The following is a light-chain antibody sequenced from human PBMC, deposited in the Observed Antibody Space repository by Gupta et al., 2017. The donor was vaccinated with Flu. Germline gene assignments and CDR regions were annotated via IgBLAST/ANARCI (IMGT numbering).Light chain of an antibody. Sequence: EVVLTQSPGTLSLSPGERATLSCRASQTVTSRYFAWYQQKPGQAPRLVIYGASTRATGIPDRFSGSGSGTXFTLTIXRLEPEDFAVYYCQQYSDSRFTFGXGTKMDI. CDR2: GAS. CDR3: QQYSDSRFT. J-gene: IGKJ3*01. V-gene: IGKV3-20*01. CDR1: QTVTSRY.